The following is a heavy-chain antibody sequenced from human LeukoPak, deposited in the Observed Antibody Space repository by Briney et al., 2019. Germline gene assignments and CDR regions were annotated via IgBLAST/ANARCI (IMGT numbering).Heavy chain of an antibody. CDR1: GFTFSTYW. CDR2: IGTDGSST. J-gene: IGHJ3*02. V-gene: IGHV3-74*01. D-gene: IGHD4-23*01. Sequence: GGSLRLSCEASGFTFSTYWMHWVRQVPEKGLVWVSRIGTDGSSTTYADYVKGRFTISRDSAKNTLYLQMNSLRAEDTAVYYCARDKYGGNSNAFDMWGQGTLVTVSS. CDR3: ARDKYGGNSNAFDM.